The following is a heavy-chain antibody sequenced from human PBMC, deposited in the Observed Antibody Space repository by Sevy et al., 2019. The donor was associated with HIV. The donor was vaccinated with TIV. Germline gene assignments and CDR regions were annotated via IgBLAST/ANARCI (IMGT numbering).Heavy chain of an antibody. V-gene: IGHV3-30*18. J-gene: IGHJ6*02. CDR3: ANSDIVVVPAAITPYYYYGMDV. D-gene: IGHD2-2*02. CDR2: ISYDGSNK. CDR1: GFTFSSYG. Sequence: GGSLRLSCAASGFTFSSYGMHWVRQAPGKGLEWVAVISYDGSNKYDADSVKGRFTISRDNSKNTLYLQMNSLRAEDTVVYYCANSDIVVVPAAITPYYYYGMDVWGQGTTVTVSS.